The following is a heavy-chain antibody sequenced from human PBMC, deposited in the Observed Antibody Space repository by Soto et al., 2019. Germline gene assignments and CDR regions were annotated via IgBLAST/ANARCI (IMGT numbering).Heavy chain of an antibody. CDR3: ATCSGGGCHRTKPFDY. D-gene: IGHD2-15*01. Sequence: GGSLRLSCEASGFTFSNSAMGWVRQAPGKGLEWVSSISGDSAGTFYADSVKGRFTISRDNSKNTLHLQMNSLRAEDTASYYCATCSGGGCHRTKPFDYWGQGTLVTVSS. J-gene: IGHJ4*02. CDR1: GFTFSNSA. CDR2: ISGDSAGT. V-gene: IGHV3-23*01.